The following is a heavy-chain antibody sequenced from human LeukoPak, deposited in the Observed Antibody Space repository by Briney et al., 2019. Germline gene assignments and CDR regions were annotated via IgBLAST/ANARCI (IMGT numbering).Heavy chain of an antibody. Sequence: ASVKVSCKASGYTFTSYGISWVRQAPGQGHEWMGWISAYNGNTNYAQKLQGRVTMTTDTSTSTAYMELRSLRSDDTAVYYCARVDSSGWYFYADYVMDVWGQGTTVTVSS. V-gene: IGHV1-18*01. CDR3: ARVDSSGWYFYADYVMDV. CDR2: ISAYNGNT. D-gene: IGHD6-19*01. J-gene: IGHJ6*02. CDR1: GYTFTSYG.